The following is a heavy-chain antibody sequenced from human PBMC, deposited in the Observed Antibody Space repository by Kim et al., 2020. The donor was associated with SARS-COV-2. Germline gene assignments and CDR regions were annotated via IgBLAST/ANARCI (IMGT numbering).Heavy chain of an antibody. D-gene: IGHD3-10*01. CDR3: ANQDRVHYYYYGMDV. Sequence: GGSLRLSCAASGFTFSSYAMSWVRQAPGKGLEWVSAISGSGGSTYYADSVKGRFTISRDNSKNTLYLQMNSLRAEDTAVYYCANQDRVHYYYYGMDVWGQGTTVTVSS. V-gene: IGHV3-23*01. CDR2: ISGSGGST. J-gene: IGHJ6*02. CDR1: GFTFSSYA.